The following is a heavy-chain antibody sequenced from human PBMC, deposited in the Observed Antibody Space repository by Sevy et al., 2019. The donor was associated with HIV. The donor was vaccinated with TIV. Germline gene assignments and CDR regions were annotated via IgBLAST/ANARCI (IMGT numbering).Heavy chain of an antibody. J-gene: IGHJ6*02. Sequence: GESLKISCKGSGYSFTSYWIGWVRQMPGKGLEWMGIIYPGDSDTRYSPSFQGQVIISADKSISTAYLQWSSLKASDTAMYYCARGNLGYCSSTSCLYGMDVWGQGTTVTVSS. CDR3: ARGNLGYCSSTSCLYGMDV. D-gene: IGHD2-2*01. CDR1: GYSFTSYW. V-gene: IGHV5-51*01. CDR2: IYPGDSDT.